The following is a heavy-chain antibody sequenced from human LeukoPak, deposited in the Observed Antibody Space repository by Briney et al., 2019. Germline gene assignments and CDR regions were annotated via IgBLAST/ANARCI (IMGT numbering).Heavy chain of an antibody. D-gene: IGHD4-17*01. J-gene: IGHJ4*02. CDR3: AKEIWPTVTIPGRTYFDY. CDR2: IRYDGSNK. V-gene: IGHV3-30*02. Sequence: GALRLSCAASGFTFSNYWMSWVRQAPGKGLEWVAFIRYDGSNKYYADSVKGRFTISRDNSKNTLYLQMNSLRAEDTAIYYCAKEIWPTVTIPGRTYFDYWGQGALVTVSS. CDR1: GFTFSNYW.